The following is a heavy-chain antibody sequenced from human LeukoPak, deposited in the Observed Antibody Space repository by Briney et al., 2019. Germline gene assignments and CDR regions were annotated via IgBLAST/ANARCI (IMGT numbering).Heavy chain of an antibody. CDR3: AKLAAYYYGSGSLPDY. J-gene: IGHJ4*02. V-gene: IGHV3-23*01. D-gene: IGHD3-10*01. CDR2: ISGSGGST. CDR1: GFTFSSYA. Sequence: GGSLRLSCAASGFTFSSYAMSWVRQAPGKGLEWVSAISGSGGSTYYADSVKGRFTISRDNSKNTLYLQMNSLRAEGTAVYYCAKLAAYYYGSGSLPDYWGQGTLVTVSS.